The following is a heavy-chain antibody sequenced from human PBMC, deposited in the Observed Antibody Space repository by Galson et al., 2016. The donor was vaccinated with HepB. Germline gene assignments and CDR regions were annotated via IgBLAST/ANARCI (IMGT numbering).Heavy chain of an antibody. J-gene: IGHJ4*02. V-gene: IGHV1-69*13. CDR2: IIPMYGTA. Sequence: SVKVSCKASTDTFSSYAISWVRQAPGQGLEWMGGIIPMYGTANYAQKFQGRVTITADESTSTVYMELSSLRSDDTAVYYCARGGPTFGHYYFDSWGQGTLFTVSS. CDR1: TDTFSSYA. D-gene: IGHD2/OR15-2a*01. CDR3: ARGGPTFGHYYFDS.